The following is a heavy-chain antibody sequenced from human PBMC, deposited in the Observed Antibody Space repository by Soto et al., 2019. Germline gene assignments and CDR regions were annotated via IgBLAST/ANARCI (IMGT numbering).Heavy chain of an antibody. V-gene: IGHV4-31*03. D-gene: IGHD6-13*01. CDR1: GGSISSGGYY. CDR3: ARDRGKAAAGDNYYYGMDV. J-gene: IGHJ6*02. CDR2: IYYSGST. Sequence: SETLSLTCTVSGGSISSGGYYWSWIRQHPGKGLEWIGYIYYSGSTYYNPSLKSRVTISVDTSKNQFSLKLSSVTAADTAVYYCARDRGKAAAGDNYYYGMDVWGQGTTVTVSS.